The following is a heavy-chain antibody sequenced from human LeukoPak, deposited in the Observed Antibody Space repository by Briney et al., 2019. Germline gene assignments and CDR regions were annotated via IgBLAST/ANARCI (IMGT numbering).Heavy chain of an antibody. D-gene: IGHD6-6*01. Sequence: SETLSLTWTVSGDSVSSYYWSWIRQPPGKGLEWIGYIYTSGGTNYIPSLKGRVTISIDTSKNQFSLKLSSVTAADSAVYYCARLTRLSTSPDRYYLDYWGQGTPVTVSS. CDR1: GDSVSSYY. CDR3: ARLTRLSTSPDRYYLDY. J-gene: IGHJ4*02. CDR2: IYTSGGT. V-gene: IGHV4-4*09.